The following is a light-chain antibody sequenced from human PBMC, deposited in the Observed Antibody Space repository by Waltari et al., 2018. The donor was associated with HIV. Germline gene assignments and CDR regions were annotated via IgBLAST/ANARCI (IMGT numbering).Light chain of an antibody. Sequence: EIVLTQSPATLSLSPGKRATLSCRASQNVSSYLAWYQQKPGQAPRLLIYDVSTRHTAIPARFSGSGSGTDFTLTISSLEPEDLAVYYCQQRSNWPLTFGGGTKVEIK. CDR1: QNVSSY. CDR3: QQRSNWPLT. J-gene: IGKJ4*01. CDR2: DVS. V-gene: IGKV3-11*01.